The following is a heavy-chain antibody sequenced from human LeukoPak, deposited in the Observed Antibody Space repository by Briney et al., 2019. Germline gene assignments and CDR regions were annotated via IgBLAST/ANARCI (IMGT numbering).Heavy chain of an antibody. J-gene: IGHJ4*02. CDR1: GFTFSSYS. D-gene: IGHD3-3*01. Sequence: GGSLRLSCAASGFTFSSYSMNWVRQAPGKGLEWVSYISSSSSTIYYADSVEGRFTISRDNAKNSLYLQMNSLRAEDTAVYYCARSTVGVVTLYYFDYWGQGTLVTVSS. CDR2: ISSSSSTI. CDR3: ARSTVGVVTLYYFDY. V-gene: IGHV3-48*04.